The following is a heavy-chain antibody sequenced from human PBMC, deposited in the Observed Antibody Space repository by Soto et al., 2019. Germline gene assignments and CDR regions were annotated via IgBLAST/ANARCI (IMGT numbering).Heavy chain of an antibody. Sequence: EVQLLESGGGLVQPGGSLRLSCAASGFTFSSYAMSWVRQAPGKGLEWVSAISGSGGSTYYADSVKGRFTISRDNSKNTRYLQMNSLRAEDTAVYYCAKDPDSSGWYGNYFDYWGQGTLVTVSS. CDR2: ISGSGGST. CDR3: AKDPDSSGWYGNYFDY. V-gene: IGHV3-23*01. J-gene: IGHJ4*02. CDR1: GFTFSSYA. D-gene: IGHD6-19*01.